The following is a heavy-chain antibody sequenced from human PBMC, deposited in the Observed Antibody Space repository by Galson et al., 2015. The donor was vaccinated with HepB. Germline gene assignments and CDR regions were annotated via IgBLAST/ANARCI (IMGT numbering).Heavy chain of an antibody. CDR1: GYTFTSYG. D-gene: IGHD3-22*01. V-gene: IGHV1-18*04. CDR2: ISAYNGNT. CDR3: GRTKYYYDSSGSLDY. Sequence: SVKVSCKASGYTFTSYGISWVRQAPGQGLEWMGWISAYNGNTNYAQKLQGRVTMTTDTSTSTAYMELRSLRSDDTAVYYCGRTKYYYDSSGSLDYWGQGTLVTVSS. J-gene: IGHJ4*02.